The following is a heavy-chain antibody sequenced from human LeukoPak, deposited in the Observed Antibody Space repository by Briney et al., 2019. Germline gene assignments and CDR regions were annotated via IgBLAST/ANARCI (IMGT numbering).Heavy chain of an antibody. V-gene: IGHV3-43*02. Sequence: GGSLSLSCAASGFTFDDYAMHWVRQAPGKGLEWVSLISGDGGSTYYADSVKGRFTISRDNSKNSLYLQMTSLRTEDTALYYCAKDLGLLRYSLMDYWGQGTLVTVSS. D-gene: IGHD3-9*01. CDR3: AKDLGLLRYSLMDY. CDR2: ISGDGGST. J-gene: IGHJ4*02. CDR1: GFTFDDYA.